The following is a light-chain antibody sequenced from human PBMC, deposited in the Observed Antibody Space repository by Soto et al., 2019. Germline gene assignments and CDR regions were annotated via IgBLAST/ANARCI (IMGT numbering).Light chain of an antibody. CDR3: SSCTSSTTLL. J-gene: IGLJ2*01. CDR1: SSDVGGYDS. Sequence: QSALTQAASVSGSPGQSITISCTGTSSDVGGYDSVSWYQQHPGKAPKLMIYEVTNRPSGVSNRFSGSKSGNTAALTISGLQAEDESDYDCSSCTSSTTLLFGGGTQLTVL. V-gene: IGLV2-14*01. CDR2: EVT.